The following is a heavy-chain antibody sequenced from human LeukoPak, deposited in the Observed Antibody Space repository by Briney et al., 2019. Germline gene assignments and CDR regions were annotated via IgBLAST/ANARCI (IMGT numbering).Heavy chain of an antibody. J-gene: IGHJ5*02. V-gene: IGHV4-39*07. Sequence: NPSETLSLTCTASGGSISSSSYYWGWIRQPPGKGLEWIGSIYYSGSTYYNPSLKSRVTISVDTSKNQFSLKLSSVTAADTAVYYCARSRGSHSVSSSSVLGSAFNWFDPWGQGTLVTVSS. D-gene: IGHD6-6*01. CDR3: ARSRGSHSVSSSSVLGSAFNWFDP. CDR1: GGSISSSSYY. CDR2: IYYSGST.